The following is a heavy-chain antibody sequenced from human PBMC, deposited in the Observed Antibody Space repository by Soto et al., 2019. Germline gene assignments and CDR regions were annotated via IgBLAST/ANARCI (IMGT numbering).Heavy chain of an antibody. CDR3: ARGAASGSFGY. Sequence: QVQLVQSGAEVKKPGSSVKVSCKASGGTFSSYAISWVRQAPGQGLEWMGGIITIFGTANYAQKFQGRVTITADESTSTAYMVLSSLRCEEAAVYYCARGAASGSFGYWGQGTLVTVSS. D-gene: IGHD1-26*01. CDR1: GGTFSSYA. V-gene: IGHV1-69*12. J-gene: IGHJ4*02. CDR2: IITIFGTA.